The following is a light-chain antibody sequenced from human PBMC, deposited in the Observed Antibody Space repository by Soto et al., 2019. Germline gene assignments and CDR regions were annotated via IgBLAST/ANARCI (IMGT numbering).Light chain of an antibody. CDR2: EVS. Sequence: QSVLTQPASVSGSPGQSITISCTGTSSDVGTYNHVSWYQQHPGKAPQLIIYEVSNRPSGLSNRFSASKSGNTASLTISGLQAEDEADYYCCSFTTIRTLVFGSGTKVTVL. CDR1: SSDVGTYNH. CDR3: CSFTTIRTLV. J-gene: IGLJ1*01. V-gene: IGLV2-14*01.